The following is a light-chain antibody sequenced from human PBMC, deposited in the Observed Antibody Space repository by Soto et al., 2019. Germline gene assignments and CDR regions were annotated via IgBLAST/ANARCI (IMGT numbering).Light chain of an antibody. CDR2: DAS. J-gene: IGKJ1*01. CDR1: QSISSD. CDR3: QQRHDWPRT. Sequence: EIVLTQSPATLSLSPGQRATLSCRASQSISSDLAWFQQKPGQAPRLLIYDASKRATGIPARFSGSGSGTDFTLTISILEPEDFVVYYCQQRHDWPRTFGQGTEVEIK. V-gene: IGKV3-11*01.